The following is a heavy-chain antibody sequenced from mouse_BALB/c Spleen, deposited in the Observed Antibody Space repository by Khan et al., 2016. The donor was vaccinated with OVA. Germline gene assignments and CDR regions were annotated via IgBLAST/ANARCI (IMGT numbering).Heavy chain of an antibody. D-gene: IGHD4-1*01. CDR2: ISSGGDYT. J-gene: IGHJ3*01. V-gene: IGHV5-6*01. CDR1: GFTFSSYS. Sequence: DVHLVESGGDLVKPGGSLKLSCAASGFTFSSYSMSWVRQTPDKRLEWVASISSGGDYTYYPDIVKGRFTISRDNAKNTLYLQMSSLKSEDTAMYYCASHVTGSFAYWGQGTLVTVSA. CDR3: ASHVTGSFAY.